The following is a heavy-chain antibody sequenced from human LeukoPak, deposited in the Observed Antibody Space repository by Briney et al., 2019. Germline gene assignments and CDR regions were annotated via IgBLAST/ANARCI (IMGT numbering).Heavy chain of an antibody. Sequence: GGSLRLSCSASGFTFSHYAMHWVRQAPGEGLEYVSSIGTTGGSTFHADSVKGRFTISRDKAKNSLYLQMNSLRDEDTAVYYCARDTDILTAKGYFDYWGQGTLVTVSS. CDR1: GFTFSHYA. D-gene: IGHD3-9*01. CDR3: ARDTDILTAKGYFDY. CDR2: IGTTGGST. J-gene: IGHJ4*02. V-gene: IGHV3-64*04.